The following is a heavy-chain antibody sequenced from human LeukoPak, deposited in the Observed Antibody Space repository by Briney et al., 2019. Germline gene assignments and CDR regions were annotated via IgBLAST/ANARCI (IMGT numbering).Heavy chain of an antibody. CDR2: ISGSGGST. CDR1: GFTFSNYA. CDR3: AKEGDFSSGPFDY. Sequence: GGSLRLSCAASGFTFSNYAMSWVRQAPGKGLEWVSSISGSGGSTYYADSMRGRFTISRDNSKNTLYLQMNSLRAEDTAIYYCAKEGDFSSGPFDYWGQGTLVTVSS. D-gene: IGHD3-3*01. V-gene: IGHV3-23*01. J-gene: IGHJ4*02.